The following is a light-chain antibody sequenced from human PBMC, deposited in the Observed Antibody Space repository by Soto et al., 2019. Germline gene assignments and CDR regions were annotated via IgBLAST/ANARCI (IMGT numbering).Light chain of an antibody. V-gene: IGKV1-5*01. CDR1: QTISSW. CDR3: QQGCTTPIT. J-gene: IGKJ5*01. CDR2: DAS. Sequence: DIQMTQSPSTLAGSVGDRVTITCRASQTISSWLAWYQQKPGKAPKLLIYDASSLQSGVPSWFSGSGSGTDFTLTISSLQPEDFATYHCQQGCTTPITFGQGTRLEIK.